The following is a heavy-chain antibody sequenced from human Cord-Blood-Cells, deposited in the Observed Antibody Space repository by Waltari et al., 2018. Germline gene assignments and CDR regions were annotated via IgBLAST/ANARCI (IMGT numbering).Heavy chain of an antibody. V-gene: IGHV1-69*10. CDR1: AGTFSSYA. D-gene: IGHD6-13*01. J-gene: IGHJ6*03. CDR2: IIPILGIA. CDR3: ARVLPAAEIGYMDV. Sequence: QVQLVQSGAEVKKPGSSVKVSCKASAGTFSSYAISWVRQAPGQGLEWMGGIIPILGIANYAPECQGNVTITPDNSTNTGYMELSSVRSEDTAGYYCARVLPAAEIGYMDVSGKGSTVTVCS.